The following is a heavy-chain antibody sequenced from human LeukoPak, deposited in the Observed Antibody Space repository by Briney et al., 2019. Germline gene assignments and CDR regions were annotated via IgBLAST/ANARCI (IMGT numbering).Heavy chain of an antibody. CDR2: ISYDGSNK. CDR3: ARAKAGTTIPLFDY. J-gene: IGHJ4*02. CDR1: GFTFSSYA. Sequence: GRSLRLSCAASGFTFSSYAMHWVRQAPGKGLEWVAVISYDGSNKYYADSVKGRFTISRDNSKNTLYLQMNSLRAEDTAVYYCARAKAGTTIPLFDYWGQGTLVTVSS. V-gene: IGHV3-30-3*01. D-gene: IGHD1-1*01.